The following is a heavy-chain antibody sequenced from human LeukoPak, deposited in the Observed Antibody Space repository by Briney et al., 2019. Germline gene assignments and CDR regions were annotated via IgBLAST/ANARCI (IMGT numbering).Heavy chain of an antibody. CDR2: INPTGGST. V-gene: IGHV1-2*06. J-gene: IGHJ4*02. D-gene: IGHD3-22*01. CDR3: TRGSYYDSSGYSGVRLFDY. Sequence: ASVKVSCKASGYTFTSYYMHWVRQAPGQGLEWMGLINPTGGSTGYAQKFQGRVTMTSDTSISTAYMELSRLRSDDTALYYCTRGSYYDSSGYSGVRLFDYWGQGTPVTVPS. CDR1: GYTFTSYY.